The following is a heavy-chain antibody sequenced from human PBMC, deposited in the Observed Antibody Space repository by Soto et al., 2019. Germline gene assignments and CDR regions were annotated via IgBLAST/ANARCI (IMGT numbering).Heavy chain of an antibody. CDR2: ISYDGSNK. D-gene: IGHD2-2*02. CDR1: GFTFSSYA. J-gene: IGHJ4*02. Sequence: GGSLRLSCAASGFTFSSYAMHWVRQAPGKGLEWVAVISYDGSNKYYADSVKGRFTISRDNSKNTLYLQMNSLRAEDTAVYYCARSHPRYCSSTSCYRPFDYWGQGTLVTVS. V-gene: IGHV3-30-3*01. CDR3: ARSHPRYCSSTSCYRPFDY.